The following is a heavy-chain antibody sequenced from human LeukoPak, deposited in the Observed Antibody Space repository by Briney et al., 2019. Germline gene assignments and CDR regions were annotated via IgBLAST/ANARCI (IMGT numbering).Heavy chain of an antibody. CDR3: ARESDDFWSGYYNGPFDY. CDR1: GFTFSSYA. V-gene: IGHV3-30-3*01. D-gene: IGHD3-3*01. CDR2: ISHDGSNK. Sequence: GGSLRLSCAASGFTFSSYAVHWVRQAPGKGLEWVAVISHDGSNKYYADSVKGRFTISRDNSKNTLYLQMNSLRAEDTAVYYCARESDDFWSGYYNGPFDYWGQGTLVTVSS. J-gene: IGHJ4*02.